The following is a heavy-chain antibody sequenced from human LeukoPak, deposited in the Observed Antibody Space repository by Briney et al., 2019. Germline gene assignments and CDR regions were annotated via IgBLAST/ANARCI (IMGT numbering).Heavy chain of an antibody. CDR3: ARGGYYGSGRYYFDS. J-gene: IGHJ4*02. CDR1: GFTFSSYA. D-gene: IGHD3-3*01. V-gene: IGHV3-23*01. CDR2: ISGSGGST. Sequence: GGSLRLSCAASGFTFSSYAMSWVRQAPGKGLEWVSGISGSGGSTYYADSVKGRFTISRDNSKNTLYLQMNSLRAEDTAVYYCARGGYYGSGRYYFDSWGQGTLVTVSS.